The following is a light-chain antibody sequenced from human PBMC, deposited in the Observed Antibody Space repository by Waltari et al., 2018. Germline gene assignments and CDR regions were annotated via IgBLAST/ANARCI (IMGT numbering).Light chain of an antibody. CDR3: QKYESLPAT. CDR1: QSVSKY. J-gene: IGKJ1*01. CDR2: HAS. V-gene: IGKV3-20*01. Sequence: EIVLTQSPGTLSLSPGERATLSCRASQSVSKYLAWYQQKPGQAPRLLIYHASTRATGIPDRFSGSGSGTYFSLTISRLEPEDFAVYYCQKYESLPATFGQGTKVEIK.